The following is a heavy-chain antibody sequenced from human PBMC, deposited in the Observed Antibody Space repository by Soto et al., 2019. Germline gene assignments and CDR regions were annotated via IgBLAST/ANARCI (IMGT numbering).Heavy chain of an antibody. CDR2: IYYSGST. CDR3: ARGPGSTVTRDWFDP. D-gene: IGHD4-17*01. Sequence: SETLSLTCTASGISVNSGSYYWSWIRQPPGKGLEWIGYIYYSGSTKYNPSLKSRVTISVDTSKNQFSLKLSSVTAADTAVYYCARGPGSTVTRDWFDPWGQGTLVTVSS. V-gene: IGHV4-61*01. CDR1: GISVNSGSYY. J-gene: IGHJ5*02.